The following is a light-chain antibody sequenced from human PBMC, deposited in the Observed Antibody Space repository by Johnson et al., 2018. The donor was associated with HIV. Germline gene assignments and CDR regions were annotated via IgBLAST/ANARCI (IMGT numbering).Light chain of an antibody. CDR1: SSNIGNNY. CDR3: GTWDNSLSANV. Sequence: QSVLTQPPSVSAAPGQKVTISCSGSSSNIGNNYVSWYQQLPGTAPKLLIYDNNKRPSGIPDRFSGSKSGTSATLGITGLPTGDEADYYCGTWDNSLSANVFGTGTKVPVL. J-gene: IGLJ1*01. CDR2: DNN. V-gene: IGLV1-51*01.